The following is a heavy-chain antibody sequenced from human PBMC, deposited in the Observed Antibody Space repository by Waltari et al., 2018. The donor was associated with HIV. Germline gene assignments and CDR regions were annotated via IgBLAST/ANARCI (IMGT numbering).Heavy chain of an antibody. J-gene: IGHJ4*02. V-gene: IGHV1-46*03. CDR1: GSTFPSYY. CDR2: INPSGCST. D-gene: IGHD3-3*01. CDR3: ARGDYDLWSGLNKSLDY. Sequence: QVQLVQSGAEVKNHGASVKVSCRASGSTFPSYYTPRVRQAPGQGLEWTGIINPSGCSTSYAQKVQGRVTMTRDTSTSTVYMELSSLRSEDTAVYYCARGDYDLWSGLNKSLDYWGQGTLVIVSS.